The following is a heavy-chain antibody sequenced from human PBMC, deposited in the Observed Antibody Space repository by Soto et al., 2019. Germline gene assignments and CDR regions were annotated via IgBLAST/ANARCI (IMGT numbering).Heavy chain of an antibody. CDR1: GFTFSSYD. Sequence: PGGSLRLSCAASGFTFSSYDMHWVRQATGKGLEWVSAIGTAGDTYYPGSVKGRFTISRENAKNSLYLQMNSLRAEDTAVYYCARDGAVAGTYYYYGMDVWGQGTTVTVSS. V-gene: IGHV3-13*01. CDR3: ARDGAVAGTYYYYGMDV. CDR2: IGTAGDT. J-gene: IGHJ6*02. D-gene: IGHD6-19*01.